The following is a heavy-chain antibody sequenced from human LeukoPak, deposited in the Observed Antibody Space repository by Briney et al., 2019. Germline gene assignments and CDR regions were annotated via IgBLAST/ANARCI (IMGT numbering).Heavy chain of an antibody. CDR1: GFTFSRYW. Sequence: GGSLRLSCAASGFTFSRYWMSWVRQAPGKGLEWVANIKQDGSEKYYVDSVKGRFAISRDNAKNSLYLQMNSLRAEDTAVYYCARVLSGYSFLSYFDYWGQGTLVTVSS. J-gene: IGHJ4*02. V-gene: IGHV3-7*01. CDR2: IKQDGSEK. D-gene: IGHD3-3*01. CDR3: ARVLSGYSFLSYFDY.